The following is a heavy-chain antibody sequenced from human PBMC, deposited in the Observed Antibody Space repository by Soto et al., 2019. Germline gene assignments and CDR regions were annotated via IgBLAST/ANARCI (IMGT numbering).Heavy chain of an antibody. V-gene: IGHV4-4*07. CDR3: ARDGGYTGYEQGNPFDI. CDR2: MYATGTT. J-gene: IGHJ3*02. Sequence: QVQLQESGPGLVKPSETLSLTCTVSGGSISPYFWSWIRQPAGKGLEWIGRMYATGTTNYNPSLKCRVSMSIDTSENQFSLKLRSVTAADTAVYYCARDGGYTGYEQGNPFDIWGQGTMVSVSS. CDR1: GGSISPYF. D-gene: IGHD5-12*01.